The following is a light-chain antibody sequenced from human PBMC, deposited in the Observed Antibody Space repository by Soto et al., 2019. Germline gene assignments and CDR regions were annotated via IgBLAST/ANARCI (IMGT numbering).Light chain of an antibody. CDR2: EVN. CDR3: SSYAASTNFVV. J-gene: IGLJ2*01. V-gene: IGLV2-8*01. Sequence: QSALTQPPSASGSPGQSVTISCTGTSSDVGGYNFVSWYQQHPGKAPKLMIYEVNKRPSGVPDRFSGSKSGSTASLTVSGLQAEDEADYYCSSYAASTNFVVFGGGTKLTVL. CDR1: SSDVGGYNF.